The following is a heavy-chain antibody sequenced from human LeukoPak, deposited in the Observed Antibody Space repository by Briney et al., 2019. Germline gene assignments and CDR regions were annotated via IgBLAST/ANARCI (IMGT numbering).Heavy chain of an antibody. V-gene: IGHV3-7*01. CDR2: IDKHGNAT. Sequence: PGGSLRLSCVGFGFTLSNSWMTSVRQAPGKGLEWVANIDKHGNATYYVDSVKGRFSISRDYANNSVTLQMNSLRAEDTSVYYCARDAGCGYGDLWGQGIPVIVSS. CDR1: GFTLSNSW. J-gene: IGHJ5*02. CDR3: ARDAGCGYGDL. D-gene: IGHD3-22*01.